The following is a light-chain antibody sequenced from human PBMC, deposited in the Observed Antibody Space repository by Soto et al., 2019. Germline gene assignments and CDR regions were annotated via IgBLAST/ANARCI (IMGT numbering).Light chain of an antibody. CDR3: QQYNSYPWT. Sequence: DIQMTQSPSTLSASVGDRVTITCRASQSISSWLAWYQQKPGKAPNLLIYRASSLESGVPSRISGSASGTEFTLTISSLQPDDFATYYCQQYNSYPWTFGQGTKVDIK. CDR1: QSISSW. CDR2: RAS. J-gene: IGKJ1*01. V-gene: IGKV1-5*03.